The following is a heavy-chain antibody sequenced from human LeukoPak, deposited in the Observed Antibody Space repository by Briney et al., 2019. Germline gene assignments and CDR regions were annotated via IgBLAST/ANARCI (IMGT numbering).Heavy chain of an antibody. CDR3: ARMKCSGGSCYSNY. D-gene: IGHD2-15*01. CDR2: INTNTGIP. J-gene: IGHJ4*02. Sequence: ASVKVSCKASGYTFTTYVMNWVRQAPGQGLGWMGWINTNTGIPTYAQGFTGRFVFSLDTSVSTTYLQISSLKAEDTAVYYCARMKCSGGSCYSNYWGQGTLVTVSS. V-gene: IGHV7-4-1*02. CDR1: GYTFTTYV.